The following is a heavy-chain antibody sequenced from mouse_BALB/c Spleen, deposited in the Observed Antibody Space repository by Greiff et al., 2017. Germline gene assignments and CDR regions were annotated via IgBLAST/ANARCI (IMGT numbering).Heavy chain of an antibody. Sequence: VHLVESGPGLVAPSQSLSITCTVSGFSLTSYDISWIRQPPGKGLEWLGVIWTGGGTNYNSAFMSRLSISKDNSKSQVFLKMNSLQTDDTAIYYCVREPLFDYWGQGTTLTVSS. CDR2: IWTGGGT. J-gene: IGHJ2*01. CDR3: VREPLFDY. CDR1: GFSLTSYD. V-gene: IGHV2-9-2*01.